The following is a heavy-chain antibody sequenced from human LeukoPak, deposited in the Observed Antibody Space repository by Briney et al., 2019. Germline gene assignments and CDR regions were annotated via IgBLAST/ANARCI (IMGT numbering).Heavy chain of an antibody. CDR1: GFTFSSYA. V-gene: IGHV3-30-3*01. Sequence: PGRSLRLSCAASGFTFSSYAMHWVRQAPGKGLEWVTVISYDGSNKYYADSVKGRFTISRDNSKNTLYLQMNSLRAEDTAVYYCARVDSSGWYFMGHWGQGTLVTVSS. D-gene: IGHD6-19*01. J-gene: IGHJ4*02. CDR3: ARVDSSGWYFMGH. CDR2: ISYDGSNK.